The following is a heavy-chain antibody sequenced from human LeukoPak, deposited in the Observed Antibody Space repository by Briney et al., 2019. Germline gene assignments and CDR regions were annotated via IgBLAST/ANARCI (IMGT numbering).Heavy chain of an antibody. CDR2: INTNTGNP. CDR3: AREYYDFWSGYFSPRDAFDI. CDR1: GYTFTSYA. J-gene: IGHJ3*02. V-gene: IGHV7-4-1*02. Sequence: GASVKVSCKAPGYTFTSYAMNWVRQAPGQGLEWMGWINTNTGNPTYAQGFTGRFVFSLDTSVSTAYLQISSLKAEDTAVYYCAREYYDFWSGYFSPRDAFDIWGQGTMVTVSS. D-gene: IGHD3-3*01.